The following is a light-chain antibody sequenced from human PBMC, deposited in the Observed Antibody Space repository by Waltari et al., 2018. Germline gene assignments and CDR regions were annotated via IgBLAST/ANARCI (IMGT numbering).Light chain of an antibody. V-gene: IGLV2-14*03. Sequence: QSALTQPASVSGSPGQSITISCTGTSSDIGGYNYVSWYQQLPGRAPKLIIYDVSNRPSGVSKRFSGSKSSSTASLTISGLQGEDEADYYCSSYVSSSTLELFGGGTSLAVL. CDR3: SSYVSSSTLEL. CDR1: SSDIGGYNY. J-gene: IGLJ2*01. CDR2: DVS.